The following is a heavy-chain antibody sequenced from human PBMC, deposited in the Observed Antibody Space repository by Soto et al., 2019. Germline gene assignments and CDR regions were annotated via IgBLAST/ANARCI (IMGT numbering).Heavy chain of an antibody. CDR1: WGTGVSDAGC. Sequence: CHTWTVAWGTGVSDAGCCSLKKQASGKGLAWIGYIYYTVNTNYNPSLKSRVIISIDTSKNQFSLQLNSVTAADTAVYYCARSTVDTAQAYYYHGLDVRGQ. CDR2: IYYTVNT. CDR3: ARSTVDTAQAYYYHGLDV. D-gene: IGHD5-18*01. V-gene: IGHV4-61*08. J-gene: IGHJ6*02.